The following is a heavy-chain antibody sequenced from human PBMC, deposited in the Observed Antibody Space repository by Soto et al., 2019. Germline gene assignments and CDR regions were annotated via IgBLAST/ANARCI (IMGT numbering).Heavy chain of an antibody. CDR3: ARGTIPLYYDFWSGPPYYYMDV. Sequence: GGSLRLSCAASGFTFSDYFMSWIRQAPGKGLEWVSYITSSGSTIYYGDSVKGRFTISRDNAKDSLYLQMKSLRGEDTAVYYCARGTIPLYYDFWSGPPYYYMDVWGKGTTVTVSS. CDR1: GFTFSDYF. D-gene: IGHD3-3*01. V-gene: IGHV3-11*01. J-gene: IGHJ6*03. CDR2: ITSSGSTI.